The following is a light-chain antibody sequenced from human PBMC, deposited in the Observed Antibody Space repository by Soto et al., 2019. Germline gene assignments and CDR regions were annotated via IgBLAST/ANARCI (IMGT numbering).Light chain of an antibody. V-gene: IGLV2-14*01. J-gene: IGLJ1*01. CDR2: EVN. CDR3: SAYTSSSNYV. Sequence: QSALTQPASVSGSPGQSITISCTGTSSDVGGYNYVSWYQQHPGKAPKIMIYEVNNRPSGVSNRFSGSKSGNTASLTISGLEDEDEADYYCSAYTSSSNYVFGTGTKLTVL. CDR1: SSDVGGYNY.